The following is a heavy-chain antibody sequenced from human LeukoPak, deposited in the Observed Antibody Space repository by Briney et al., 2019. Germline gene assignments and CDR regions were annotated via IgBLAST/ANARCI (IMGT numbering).Heavy chain of an antibody. CDR2: ISSSSSYI. V-gene: IGHV3-21*01. J-gene: IGHJ4*02. CDR1: GFTFSSHS. D-gene: IGHD2-2*01. CDR3: ARELLGYCSSTSCPSDY. Sequence: GGSLRLSCAASGFTFSSHSMNWVRQAPGKGLEWVSSISSSSSYIYYADSVKGRFTISRDNAKNSLYLQMNSLRAEDTAVYYCARELLGYCSSTSCPSDYWGQGTLVTVSS.